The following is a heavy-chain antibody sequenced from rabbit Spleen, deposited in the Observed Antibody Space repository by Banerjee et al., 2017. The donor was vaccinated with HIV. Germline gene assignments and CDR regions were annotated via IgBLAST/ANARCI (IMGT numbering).Heavy chain of an antibody. D-gene: IGHD8-1*01. CDR1: GFDLSSGYY. V-gene: IGHV1S43*01. Sequence: QSLEESGGGLVQPEGSLTLTCTASGFDLSSGYYMCWVRQAPGKGLEWIGYIEPIFGITYYANWVNGRFSISRENAQNTVFLQMTSLTAADTATYFCARDGAGGSYFALWGPGTLVTVS. CDR2: IEPIFGIT. J-gene: IGHJ4*01. CDR3: ARDGAGGSYFAL.